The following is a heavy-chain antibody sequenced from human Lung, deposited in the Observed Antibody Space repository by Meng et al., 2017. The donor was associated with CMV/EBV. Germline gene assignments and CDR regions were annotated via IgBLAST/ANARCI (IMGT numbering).Heavy chain of an antibody. CDR2: ISSNSGNT. CDR3: AKDGVMIRSGCLDF. Sequence: GGSLRLXCAASGFTFSSYAVNWVRQAPGKGLEWVSSISSNSGNTFYADSVKGRFTISRDNAKNALYLQMNSLRAEDTALYYCAKDGVMIRSGCLDFWGQGXTVTVSS. J-gene: IGHJ6*02. V-gene: IGHV3-21*01. CDR1: GFTFSSYA. D-gene: IGHD3-16*01.